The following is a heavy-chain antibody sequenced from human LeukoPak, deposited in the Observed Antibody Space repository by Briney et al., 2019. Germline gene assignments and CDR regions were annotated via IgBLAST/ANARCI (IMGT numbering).Heavy chain of an antibody. V-gene: IGHV3-15*01. CDR3: KRGGASDDY. CDR2: IKSETDGGTT. Sequence: GGSLRLSCAASGFTFKNAWMSWVRQAPGKGLEWVGRIKSETDGGTTDYAAPVKGRFTISRDDSKNTVSLQMNSLKTEDTAVYYCKRGGASDDYWGQGTLVTVSS. J-gene: IGHJ4*02. CDR1: GFTFKNAW. D-gene: IGHD4/OR15-4a*01.